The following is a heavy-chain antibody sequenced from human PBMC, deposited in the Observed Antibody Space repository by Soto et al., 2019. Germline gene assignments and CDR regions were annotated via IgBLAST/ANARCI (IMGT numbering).Heavy chain of an antibody. Sequence: EVQLVESGGGLVQPGGSLRLSCAASGFTFSSHWMHWVRQAPGKGLVWVSRINSDGSSTSYADSVKGRFTISRDNAKNTLYLQMNSLRAEDTAVYYCARASVVVVRGAIVHYYYYDMDVWGKGTTVTVSS. J-gene: IGHJ6*03. CDR2: INSDGSST. D-gene: IGHD2-2*02. CDR3: ARASVVVVRGAIVHYYYYDMDV. V-gene: IGHV3-74*01. CDR1: GFTFSSHW.